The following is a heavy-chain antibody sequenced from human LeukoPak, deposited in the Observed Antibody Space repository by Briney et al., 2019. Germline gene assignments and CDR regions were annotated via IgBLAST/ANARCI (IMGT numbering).Heavy chain of an antibody. CDR1: GYTLTELS. D-gene: IGHD2-2*01. CDR3: ATVSVVPAANDFDY. CDR2: FDPEDGET. V-gene: IGHV1-24*01. Sequence: ASVKVSCKVSGYTLTELSMHWVRQAPGKGLEWMGGFDPEDGETIYAQKFQGRVTMTEDTSTDTAYMELSSLRSEDTAVYYCATVSVVPAANDFDYWGQGTLVTVSS. J-gene: IGHJ4*02.